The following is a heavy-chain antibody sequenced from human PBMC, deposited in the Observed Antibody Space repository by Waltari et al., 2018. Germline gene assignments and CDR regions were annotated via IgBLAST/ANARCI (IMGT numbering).Heavy chain of an antibody. D-gene: IGHD1-26*01. J-gene: IGHJ3*02. V-gene: IGHV3-21*01. CDR2: ISSSSSYI. CDR1: GFTFSSYS. Sequence: EVQLVESGGGLVKPGGSLRLSCAASGFTFSSYSMNWVRQAPGKGLEWVSSISSSSSYIYYADSVKGRFTISRDNAKNSLYLQMNSLRAEDTAVYYCARKLLGASRAFDIRGQGTMVTVSS. CDR3: ARKLLGASRAFDI.